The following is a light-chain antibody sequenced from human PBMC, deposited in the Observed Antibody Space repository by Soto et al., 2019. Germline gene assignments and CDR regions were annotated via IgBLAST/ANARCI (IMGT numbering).Light chain of an antibody. CDR2: GAS. J-gene: IGKJ1*01. CDR1: QSVDNY. Sequence: EMVMTQSPATLSVSPGERATLSCRASQSVDNYLAWYQQRPGQVPRLLIYGASTRATGIPARFSGSGSGTEFTLTISSLQSEDFAVYYCQQYKDFPRAFGQGTNVEIK. CDR3: QQYKDFPRA. V-gene: IGKV3-15*01.